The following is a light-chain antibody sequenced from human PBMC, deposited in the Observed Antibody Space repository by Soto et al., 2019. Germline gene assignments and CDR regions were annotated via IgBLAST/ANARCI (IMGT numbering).Light chain of an antibody. Sequence: QPALTQPPSASGSPGQSVTISCTGTKNDIVVYDFVSWYQHHPGKAPRLIIYEVVQRPSGVPDRFSGSKSGNTASLTVSGLQAADEADYLCKSYAGSNNYVFGSGTKVTVL. CDR2: EVV. CDR1: KNDIVVYDF. CDR3: KSYAGSNNYV. J-gene: IGLJ1*01. V-gene: IGLV2-8*01.